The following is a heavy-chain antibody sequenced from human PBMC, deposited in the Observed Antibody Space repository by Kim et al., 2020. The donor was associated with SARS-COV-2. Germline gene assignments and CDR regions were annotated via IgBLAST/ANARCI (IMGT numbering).Heavy chain of an antibody. CDR2: ISSSSSYI. J-gene: IGHJ6*02. V-gene: IGHV3-21*01. CDR3: ARGQIYYDFWSGPSPYGMDV. Sequence: GGSLRLSCAASGFTISSYSMNWVRQAPGKGLEWVSSISSSSSYIYYADSVKGRFTISRDNAKNSLYLQMNSLRAEDTAVYYCARGQIYYDFWSGPSPYGMDVWGQGTTVTVSS. D-gene: IGHD3-3*01. CDR1: GFTISSYS.